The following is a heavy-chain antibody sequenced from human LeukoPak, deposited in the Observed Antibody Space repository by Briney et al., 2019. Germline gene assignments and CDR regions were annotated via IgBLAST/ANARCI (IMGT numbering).Heavy chain of an antibody. V-gene: IGHV3-20*04. CDR1: GFTFDDYG. D-gene: IGHD3-22*01. CDR3: ARDYDSSGYSDAFDI. J-gene: IGHJ3*02. CDR2: INWNGGST. Sequence: PGGSLRLSCAASGFTFDDYGMSWVRHAPGKGLEWASGINWNGGSTGYADSVKGRFTISRDNAKNSLYLQMNSLRAEDTALYYCARDYDSSGYSDAFDIWGQGTMVTVSS.